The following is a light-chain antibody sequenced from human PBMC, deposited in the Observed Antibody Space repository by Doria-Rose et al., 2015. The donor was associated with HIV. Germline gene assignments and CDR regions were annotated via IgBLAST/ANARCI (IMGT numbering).Light chain of an antibody. V-gene: IGKV3-20*01. Sequence: VLTQFPGTLSLSPGERATLSCRASQSFSSTYLAWYRQKPGQAPSLLIYDGSASATGIPDRYSASGSGTDFTLTINRLEPEDCALYYCHQYGTSWTFGQGTKVEI. J-gene: IGKJ1*01. CDR1: QSFSSTY. CDR3: HQYGTSWT. CDR2: DGS.